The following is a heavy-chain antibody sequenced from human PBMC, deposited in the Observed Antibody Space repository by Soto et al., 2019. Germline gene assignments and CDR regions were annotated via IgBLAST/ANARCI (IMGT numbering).Heavy chain of an antibody. D-gene: IGHD1-26*01. Sequence: GGSLRLSCAAPGFTFSSSGMHWVRQAPGKGLEWVAVISYDGSNKYYADSVKGRFTISRDNSKNTLYLQMNSLRAEDTAVYYCAKDLSGSYYRPDYWGQGTLVTVSS. CDR2: ISYDGSNK. V-gene: IGHV3-30*18. CDR3: AKDLSGSYYRPDY. CDR1: GFTFSSSG. J-gene: IGHJ4*02.